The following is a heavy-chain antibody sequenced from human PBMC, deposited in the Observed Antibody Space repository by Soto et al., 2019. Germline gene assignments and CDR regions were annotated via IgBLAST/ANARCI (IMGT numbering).Heavy chain of an antibody. V-gene: IGHV4-59*01. D-gene: IGHD5-18*01. CDR1: GGSISGYY. CDR3: ARGDGTLVSGYTYDTFDP. J-gene: IGHJ5*02. Sequence: PSETLSLTCTVSGGSISGYYWSWIRQSPGKGLEWIGHIYYTGSTKYNPSLKSRATILVDTSENQFSLKLSSVTAADTAVYYCARGDGTLVSGYTYDTFDPWGQGPLVTVYS. CDR2: IYYTGST.